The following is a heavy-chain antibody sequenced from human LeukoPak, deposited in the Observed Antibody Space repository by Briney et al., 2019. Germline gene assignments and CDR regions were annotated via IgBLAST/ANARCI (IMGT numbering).Heavy chain of an antibody. V-gene: IGHV3-21*04. CDR2: ISSSSNYI. J-gene: IGHJ4*02. Sequence: PGGSLRLSCAASGFTFSSYSMNWVRQAPGKGLEWVSSISSSSNYIYYADSMKGRFTISRHNSKNTLYLQMNSLRAEDTAVYYCARGDGYNYGYYFDYWGQGTLVTVSS. CDR1: GFTFSSYS. CDR3: ARGDGYNYGYYFDY. D-gene: IGHD5-24*01.